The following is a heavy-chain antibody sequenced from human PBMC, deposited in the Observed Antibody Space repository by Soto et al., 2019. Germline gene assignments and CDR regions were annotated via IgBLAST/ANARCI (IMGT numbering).Heavy chain of an antibody. D-gene: IGHD3-10*01. J-gene: IGHJ4*02. CDR3: ARGAFDYGSGSHYNSPFDY. V-gene: IGHV1-18*04. Sequence: ASVKVSCKASGYIFTSYGIYWVRQAPGQGLECMGWISVHIDNANYGQNFQGRVTMTTDRSTSTAYMELRSLRSDDTAVYYCARGAFDYGSGSHYNSPFDYWGQGTLVTVSS. CDR1: GYIFTSYG. CDR2: ISVHIDNA.